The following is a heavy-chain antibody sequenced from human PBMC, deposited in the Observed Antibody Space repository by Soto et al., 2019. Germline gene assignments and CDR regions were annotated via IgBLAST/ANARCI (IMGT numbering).Heavy chain of an antibody. CDR2: INHSGST. Sequence: SETLSLTCAVYGGSFSGYYWSWIRQPPGKGLEWIGEINHSGSTNYNPSLKSRVTMSADTSKGQSSLKLSAVTAADTAVYYCARGRCSATYCYSNFDSWGQGTLVTVSS. CDR3: ARGRCSATYCYSNFDS. J-gene: IGHJ4*02. CDR1: GGSFSGYY. V-gene: IGHV4-34*01. D-gene: IGHD2-15*01.